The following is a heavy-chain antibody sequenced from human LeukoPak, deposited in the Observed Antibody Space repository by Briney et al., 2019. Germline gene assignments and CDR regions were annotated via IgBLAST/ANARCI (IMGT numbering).Heavy chain of an antibody. CDR2: INPSGGST. J-gene: IGHJ4*02. Sequence: ASVKVSCKASGYTFTRYYMYWVRQAPGQGREWMGIINPSGGSTSYAQKFQGRVTMTRDMSTSTVYMELSSLKSEDTAVYYCAREGYCSGGSCYSFDYWGQGTLVTVSS. CDR1: GYTFTRYY. CDR3: AREGYCSGGSCYSFDY. V-gene: IGHV1-46*01. D-gene: IGHD2-15*01.